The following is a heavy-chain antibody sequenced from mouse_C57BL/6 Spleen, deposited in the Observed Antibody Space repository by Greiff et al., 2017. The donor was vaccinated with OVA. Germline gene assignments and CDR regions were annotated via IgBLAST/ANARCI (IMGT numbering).Heavy chain of an antibody. CDR1: GYTFTSYD. J-gene: IGHJ3*01. D-gene: IGHD1-1*01. CDR2: IYPRDGSP. Sequence: VQLQQSGPELVKPGASVKLSCKASGYTFTSYDINWVKQRPGQGLEWIGWIYPRDGSPKYNEKFKGKATLTVATSSSTAYMELHSLTSEDSAVYFCARGGYYGSFAYWGQGTLVTVSA. CDR3: ARGGYYGSFAY. V-gene: IGHV1-85*01.